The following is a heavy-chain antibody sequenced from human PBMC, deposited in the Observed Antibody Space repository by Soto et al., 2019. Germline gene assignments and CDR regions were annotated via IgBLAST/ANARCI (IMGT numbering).Heavy chain of an antibody. D-gene: IGHD3-16*01. CDR3: ARRAGSMISVGGVPKGSYYYMDV. V-gene: IGHV4-39*01. CDR2: VYFTGNT. CDR1: GGSINSNSHY. Sequence: QLQLQESGPGLVKPSETVSLICTVSGGSINSNSHYWDWYRQSPGKGLEWIGNVYFTGNTYYNPSLASRVTLSMRTSMNQFSLDLGTVTAADTAVYYCARRAGSMISVGGVPKGSYYYMDVWGKGTTVTVSS. J-gene: IGHJ6*03.